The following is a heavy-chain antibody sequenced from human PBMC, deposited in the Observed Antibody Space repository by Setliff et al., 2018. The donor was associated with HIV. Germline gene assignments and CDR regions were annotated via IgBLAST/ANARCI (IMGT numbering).Heavy chain of an antibody. CDR3: ARGAGAFGAKLDS. V-gene: IGHV4-59*01. Sequence: SETLSLTCNVSGDSIKDYYWSWIRQPPGKGLEWLGYMSFSANSNYNPSHKNRITISIDTSKNQFSLRLKSVTAADAAIYYCARGAGAFGAKLDSWGQGSLVTVSS. J-gene: IGHJ4*02. CDR2: MSFSANS. CDR1: GDSIKDYY. D-gene: IGHD3-10*01.